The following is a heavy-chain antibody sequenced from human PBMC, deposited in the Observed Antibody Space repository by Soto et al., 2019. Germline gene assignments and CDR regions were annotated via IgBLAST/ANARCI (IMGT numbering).Heavy chain of an antibody. CDR2: IYHSGST. Sequence: PSETLSLTCAVSGGSISSGGYSWSWIRQPPGKGLEWIGYIYHSGSTYYNPSLKSRVTIPVDRSKNQFSLKLSSVTAADTAVYYRARGNVVPLDYWGQGTLVTVSS. V-gene: IGHV4-30-2*01. J-gene: IGHJ4*02. CDR1: GGSISSGGYS. D-gene: IGHD2-21*01. CDR3: ARGNVVPLDY.